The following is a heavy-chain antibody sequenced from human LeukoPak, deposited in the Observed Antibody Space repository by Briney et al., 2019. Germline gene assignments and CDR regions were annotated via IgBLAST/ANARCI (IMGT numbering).Heavy chain of an antibody. J-gene: IGHJ4*02. CDR3: ASGWYDQGFDY. Sequence: GGSLRLSCAASEFSVGSNYMTWVRQAPGKGLEWVSLIYSGGSTYYADSVKGRFTISRDNAKNSLFLQMNSLRAEDTAVYYCASGWYDQGFDYWGQGTLVTVSS. D-gene: IGHD6-19*01. CDR2: IYSGGST. V-gene: IGHV3-66*01. CDR1: EFSVGSNY.